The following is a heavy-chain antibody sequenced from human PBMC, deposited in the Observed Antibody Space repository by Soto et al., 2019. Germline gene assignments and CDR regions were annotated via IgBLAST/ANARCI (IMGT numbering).Heavy chain of an antibody. CDR1: GGSVSTGSFY. CDR3: AKNWNWGSLVH. Sequence: SETLSLTCTVSGGSVSTGSFYWSWIRQPPGKGLEWIGYIYHSGGTNYHPSLKSRVTISVDTPKNQFSLKLSSVTAADTAVYYCAKNWNWGSLVHWGQGTQVTVSS. J-gene: IGHJ4*02. V-gene: IGHV4-61*01. D-gene: IGHD7-27*01. CDR2: IYHSGGT.